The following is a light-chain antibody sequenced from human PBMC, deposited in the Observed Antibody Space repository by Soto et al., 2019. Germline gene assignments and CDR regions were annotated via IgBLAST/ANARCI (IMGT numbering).Light chain of an antibody. CDR1: SNDVGGYNF. J-gene: IGLJ1*01. V-gene: IGLV2-8*01. CDR3: SSYAGNNIYYV. CDR2: EVS. Sequence: QSVLTQPPSASGSPGQSVTISCTGTSNDVGGYNFVSWYQQHPGKAPKPMIFEVSKRPSGVPDRFSGSKSGSTASLTVSGLQAEDEADYYCSSYAGNNIYYVFGTGTKVTVL.